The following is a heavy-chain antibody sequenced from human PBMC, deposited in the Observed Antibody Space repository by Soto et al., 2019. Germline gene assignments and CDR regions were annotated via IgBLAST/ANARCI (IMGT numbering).Heavy chain of an antibody. CDR3: ARAGYSSGWYQVYFDY. CDR1: GGSISSYY. J-gene: IGHJ4*02. D-gene: IGHD6-19*01. Sequence: PSETLSLTCTVSGGSISSYYRSWIRQPAGKGLEWIGRIYTSGSTNYNPSLKSRVTMSVDTSKNQFSLKLSSVTAADTAVYYCARAGYSSGWYQVYFDYWGQGTLVTVSS. V-gene: IGHV4-4*07. CDR2: IYTSGST.